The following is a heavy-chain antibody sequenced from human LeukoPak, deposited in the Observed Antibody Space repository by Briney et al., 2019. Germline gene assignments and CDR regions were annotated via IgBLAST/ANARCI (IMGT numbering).Heavy chain of an antibody. CDR3: AITGDNRNPGRFDY. V-gene: IGHV3-21*01. Sequence: GGSLRLSCAASGFTFSSYSMNWVRQAPGKGLEWVSSISSSSSYIYYADSVKGRFTISRDNAKNSLYLQMNSLRAEDTAVYYCAITGDNRNPGRFDYWGQGTLVTVSS. CDR1: GFTFSSYS. CDR2: ISSSSSYI. J-gene: IGHJ4*02. D-gene: IGHD3-10*01.